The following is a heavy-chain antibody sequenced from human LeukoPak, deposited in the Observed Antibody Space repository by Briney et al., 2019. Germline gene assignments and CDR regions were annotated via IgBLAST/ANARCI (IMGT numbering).Heavy chain of an antibody. CDR3: ARADCRSTSCYELDY. J-gene: IGHJ4*02. V-gene: IGHV3-11*04. D-gene: IGHD2-2*01. CDR2: ISSSDSTI. CDR1: GFTFSDYY. Sequence: GGSLRLSCAGSGFTFSDYYMSWIRQAPGKGLEWVSYISSSDSTIYYTDSVKGRFTISRDNAKNSLYLQMNSLRADDTAVYYCARADCRSTSCYELDYWGQGTLVTVSS.